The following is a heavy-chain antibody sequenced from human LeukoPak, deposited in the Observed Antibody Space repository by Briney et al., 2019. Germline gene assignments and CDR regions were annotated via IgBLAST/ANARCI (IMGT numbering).Heavy chain of an antibody. CDR3: APWDYYDSSGYSQSPDAFDI. V-gene: IGHV3-23*01. D-gene: IGHD3-22*01. Sequence: GGSLRLSCAASGFTFSSYAMSWVRQAPGKGLEWVSAISGSGGSTYYADSVKGRFTISRDNSKNTLYLQMNSLRAEDTAVYYCAPWDYYDSSGYSQSPDAFDIWGQGTMVTVSS. CDR1: GFTFSSYA. CDR2: ISGSGGST. J-gene: IGHJ3*02.